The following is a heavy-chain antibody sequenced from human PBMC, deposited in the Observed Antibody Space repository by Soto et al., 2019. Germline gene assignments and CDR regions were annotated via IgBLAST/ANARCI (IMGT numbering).Heavy chain of an antibody. CDR2: IYPDDSDT. J-gene: IGHJ4*02. Sequence: GESLKISCQASVYSFSNFWIAWVRQIPGEGLEWLGIIYPDDSDTRYSPSFLGQVTISADKSIKTTYLQWSSLKASDTAIYFCASSVLVTSTMNYFDLWGQGALVTVSS. D-gene: IGHD2-8*02. CDR1: VYSFSNFW. V-gene: IGHV5-51*01. CDR3: ASSVLVTSTMNYFDL.